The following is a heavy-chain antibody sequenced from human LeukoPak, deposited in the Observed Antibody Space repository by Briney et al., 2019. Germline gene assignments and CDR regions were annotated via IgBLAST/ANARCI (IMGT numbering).Heavy chain of an antibody. D-gene: IGHD6-19*01. CDR1: GGSISSSSYY. CDR3: AREGGWYGGYYYYYYMDV. J-gene: IGHJ6*03. V-gene: IGHV4-39*07. CDR2: IYYSGST. Sequence: SETLSLTCTVSGGSISSSSYYWGWIRQPPGKGLEWIGSIYYSGSTYYNPSLKSRVTISVDTSKNQFSLKLSSVTAADTAVYYCAREGGWYGGYYYYYYMDVWGKGTTVIISS.